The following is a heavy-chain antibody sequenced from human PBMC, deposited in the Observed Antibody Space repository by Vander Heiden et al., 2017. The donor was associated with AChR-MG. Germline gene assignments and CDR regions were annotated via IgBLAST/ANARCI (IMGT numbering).Heavy chain of an antibody. CDR3: GRDRYYYDTRGLEG. J-gene: IGHJ4*01. Sequence: EVQLVASGGGLVKPGGSVRLSCAASGFTFSSYTMNWVRQAPGKGLEWVSSISSSNSYIYYADSVKGRFTISRDNAKNSLYLQMNSLRAEDTAVYYGGRDRYYYDTRGLEGWGHGT. CDR2: ISSSNSYI. D-gene: IGHD3-22*01. V-gene: IGHV3-21*06. CDR1: GFTFSSYT.